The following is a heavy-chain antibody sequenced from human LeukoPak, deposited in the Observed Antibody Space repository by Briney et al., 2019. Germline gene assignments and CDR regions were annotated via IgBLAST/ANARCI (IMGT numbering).Heavy chain of an antibody. CDR2: ISYDGSNK. CDR3: AKDLSSSGWLDAFDI. CDR1: GFTFSSYA. D-gene: IGHD6-19*01. V-gene: IGHV3-30-3*01. Sequence: GGSLRLSCAASGFTFSSYAMHWVRQAPGKGLEWVAVISYDGSNKYYADSVKGRFTISRDNSKNTLYLQMNSLRAEDTAVYYCAKDLSSSGWLDAFDIWGQGTMVTVSS. J-gene: IGHJ3*02.